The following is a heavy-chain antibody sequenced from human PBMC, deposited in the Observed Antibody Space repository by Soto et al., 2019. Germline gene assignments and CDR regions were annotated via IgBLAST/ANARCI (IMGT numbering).Heavy chain of an antibody. D-gene: IGHD6-25*01. Sequence: SETLSLTCTVSGGSISSYDWSWIRQPPGKGLEWVWYIYYSGSTNYNPSLKRRGTISIDTYKNQFSLKLNSVTAAATDTDYCERSLAARGGNWFDPWGQGTLVTVSS. J-gene: IGHJ5*02. V-gene: IGHV4-59*01. CDR3: ERSLAARGGNWFDP. CDR2: IYYSGST. CDR1: GGSISSYD.